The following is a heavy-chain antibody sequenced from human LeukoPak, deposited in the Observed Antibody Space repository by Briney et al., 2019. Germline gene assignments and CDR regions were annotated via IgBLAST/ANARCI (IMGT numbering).Heavy chain of an antibody. CDR1: GGTFSSYA. Sequence: ASVKVSCKASGGTFSSYAISWVRQAPGQGLEWMGGIIPIFGTANYAQKFQGRVTITADESTSTAYMELSSLRSEDTAVYYCARYNDFWSGPNWFDPWGQGTLVTVSS. J-gene: IGHJ5*02. D-gene: IGHD3-3*01. V-gene: IGHV1-69*13. CDR3: ARYNDFWSGPNWFDP. CDR2: IIPIFGTA.